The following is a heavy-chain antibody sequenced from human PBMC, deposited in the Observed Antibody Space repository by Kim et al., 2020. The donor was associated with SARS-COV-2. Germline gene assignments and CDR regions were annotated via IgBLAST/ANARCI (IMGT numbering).Heavy chain of an antibody. CDR3: ARASVLGPGMDV. J-gene: IGHJ6*02. CDR2: INSDGSST. CDR1: GFTFSSYW. Sequence: GGSLRLSCAASGFTFSSYWMHWVRQAPGKGLVWVSRINSDGSSTSYADSVKGRFTISRDNAKNTLYLQMNSLRAEDTAVYYCARASVLGPGMDVWGQGTTVTVSS. D-gene: IGHD2-15*01. V-gene: IGHV3-74*01.